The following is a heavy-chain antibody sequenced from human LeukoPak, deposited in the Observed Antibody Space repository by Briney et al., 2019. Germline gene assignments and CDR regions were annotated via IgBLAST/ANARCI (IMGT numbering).Heavy chain of an antibody. J-gene: IGHJ4*02. V-gene: IGHV4-31*03. CDR2: IHYSGST. D-gene: IGHD4-17*01. Sequence: SETLSLTCTVSGGSISSGGFYWSWIRQRPGKGLEWIGYIHYSGSTSYFPSLRSRVTISMDTSKNQFSLKLSSVTAADTAVYYCARDRGDYFDYWGQGTLVTVSS. CDR1: GGSISSGGFY. CDR3: ARDRGDYFDY.